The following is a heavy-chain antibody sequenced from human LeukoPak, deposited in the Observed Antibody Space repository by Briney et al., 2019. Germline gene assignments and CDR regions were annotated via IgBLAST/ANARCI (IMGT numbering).Heavy chain of an antibody. CDR3: AKGLGAYSSGWYDAFDI. CDR2: ISWNSGSI. Sequence: PGGSLRLSCAASGFTFDDYAMHWVRQAPGKGLEWVSGISWNSGSIGYADSVKGRFTISRDNAKNSLYLQMNSLRAEDTALYYCAKGLGAYSSGWYDAFDIWGQGTMVTVSS. V-gene: IGHV3-9*01. J-gene: IGHJ3*02. CDR1: GFTFDDYA. D-gene: IGHD6-19*01.